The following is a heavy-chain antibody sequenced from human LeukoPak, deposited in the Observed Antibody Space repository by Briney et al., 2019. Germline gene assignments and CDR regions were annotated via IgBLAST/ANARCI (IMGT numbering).Heavy chain of an antibody. CDR3: ARDQWQWLGHFDY. CDR1: GFSFSNYW. J-gene: IGHJ4*02. CDR2: IKQDGSEK. V-gene: IGHV3-7*04. D-gene: IGHD6-19*01. Sequence: GGSLRLSCAASGFSFSNYWMSWVRQAPGKGLEWVANIKQDGSEKYYVDSVKGRFTITRDNAKNSLFLQMNSLRAEDTAVYYCARDQWQWLGHFDYWGQGTLATVSS.